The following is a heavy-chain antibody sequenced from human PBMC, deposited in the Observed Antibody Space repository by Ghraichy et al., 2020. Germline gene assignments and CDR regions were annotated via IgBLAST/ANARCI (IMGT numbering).Heavy chain of an antibody. Sequence: ASVKVSCKASGYTFKIYGTSWVRQAPVQGLEWMGWISGNDNKTHYAQSLQGRVTMTTDTSTSTAYMELRSLRSDDTAMYYCARAAQSINSWYPIDYWGQGTLVTVSS. CDR3: ARAAQSINSWYPIDY. J-gene: IGHJ4*02. V-gene: IGHV1-18*04. D-gene: IGHD6-13*01. CDR2: ISGNDNKT. CDR1: GYTFKIYG.